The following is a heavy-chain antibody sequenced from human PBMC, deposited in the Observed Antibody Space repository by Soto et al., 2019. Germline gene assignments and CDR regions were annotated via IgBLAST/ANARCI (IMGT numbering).Heavy chain of an antibody. CDR1: GGSISSGDYF. CDR2: IYYSGST. V-gene: IGHV4-30-4*01. J-gene: IGHJ2*01. CDR3: ARRRDYGSYVGHFDL. Sequence: QVQLQESGPGLVKPSQTLSLTCTVSGGSISSGDYFWSWIRQPPGKGLEWIAYIYYSGSTYYNPSLKSRVTISVDTSKNQFSLKLSSVTAADTAVYYCARRRDYGSYVGHFDLWGRGTLVTVSS. D-gene: IGHD4-17*01.